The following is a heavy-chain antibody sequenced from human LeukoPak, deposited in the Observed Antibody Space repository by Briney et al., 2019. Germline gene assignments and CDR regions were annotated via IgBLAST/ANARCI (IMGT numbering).Heavy chain of an antibody. CDR1: GFTFSSYS. J-gene: IGHJ3*01. Sequence: GGSLRLSCAASGFTFSSYSLHWVRQAPGKGLEWVGVISYDGINKYYADALKGRFTITRDNSQNTLFLQINSLRPEDTAVFYCAREKQELIVSDAVDLWGQGTVVTVSS. CDR2: ISYDGINK. CDR3: AREKQELIVSDAVDL. V-gene: IGHV3-30*04. D-gene: IGHD1-7*01.